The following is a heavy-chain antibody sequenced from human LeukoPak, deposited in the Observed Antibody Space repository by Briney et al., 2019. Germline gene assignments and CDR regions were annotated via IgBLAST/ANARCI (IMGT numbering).Heavy chain of an antibody. V-gene: IGHV3-7*01. J-gene: IGHJ5*02. D-gene: IGHD2/OR15-2a*01. CDR1: GFTFSSYW. CDR3: ARGKTSQNIVTRKTYNWFDP. CDR2: INQDGGQK. Sequence: GGSLRLSCAASGFTFSSYWMRWVRQAPGKGLEWVANINQDGGQKNYMDSVRGRFTVSRDNAGNSLFLQMNSLRVEDTAVYYCARGKTSQNIVTRKTYNWFDPWGQGTLVTVSS.